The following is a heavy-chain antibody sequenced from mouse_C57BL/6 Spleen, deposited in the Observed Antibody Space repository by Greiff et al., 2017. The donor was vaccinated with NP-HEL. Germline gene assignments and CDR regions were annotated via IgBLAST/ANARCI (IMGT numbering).Heavy chain of an antibody. V-gene: IGHV1-69*01. D-gene: IGHD4-1*02. J-gene: IGHJ1*03. CDR2: IDPSDSYT. CDR1: GYTFTSYW. Sequence: QVQLQQSGAELVMPGASVKLSCKASGYTFTSYWMHWVKQRPGQGLEWIGEIDPSDSYTNYNQKFKGKSTLTVDKSSSTAYMQLSSLTSEDSAVYYCARSTGSWYFDVWGTGTTVTVSS. CDR3: ARSTGSWYFDV.